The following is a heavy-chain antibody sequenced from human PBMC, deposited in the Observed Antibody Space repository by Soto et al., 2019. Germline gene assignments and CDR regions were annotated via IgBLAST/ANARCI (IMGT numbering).Heavy chain of an antibody. CDR3: TTDYGWAFDI. D-gene: IGHD4-17*01. CDR2: IKSKTDGGTA. Sequence: EVQLVASGGGLVKPGESLRLSCAGSGITFSNVRMTWVRQAPGTGLEWLGRIKSKTDGGTADYHAAVKGRFTISRDDSKNMLYLQLNSLKTEDTAVYYCTTDYGWAFDIWGQGTMVTVSS. V-gene: IGHV3-15*01. J-gene: IGHJ3*02. CDR1: GITFSNVR.